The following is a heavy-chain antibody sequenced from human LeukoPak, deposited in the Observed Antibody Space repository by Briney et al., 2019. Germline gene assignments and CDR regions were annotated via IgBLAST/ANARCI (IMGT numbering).Heavy chain of an antibody. CDR3: ARGTDMTPISGYYSFVY. J-gene: IGHJ4*02. CDR1: GGSFSGYY. V-gene: IGHV4-34*01. CDR2: INHSGST. Sequence: SETLSLTCAVYGGSFSGYYWSWIRQPPGKGLEWIGEINHSGSTNYNPSLKSRVTISVDTSKNQFSLKLSSVTAADTAVYYCARGTDMTPISGYYSFVYWGQGTLVSVSS. D-gene: IGHD5-12*01.